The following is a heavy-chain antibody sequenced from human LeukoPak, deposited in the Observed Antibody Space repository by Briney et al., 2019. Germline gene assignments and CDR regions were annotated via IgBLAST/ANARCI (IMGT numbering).Heavy chain of an antibody. CDR2: ISAYNGNT. D-gene: IGHD6-13*01. V-gene: IGHV1-18*01. J-gene: IGHJ4*02. CDR1: GYAFTSYG. Sequence: ASVKVSCKASGYAFTSYGISWVRQAPGQGLEWMGWISAYNGNTNYAQKLQGRVTMTTDTSTSTAYMELRSLRSDDTAVYYCGIAAAGAFDYWGQGTLVTVSS. CDR3: GIAAAGAFDY.